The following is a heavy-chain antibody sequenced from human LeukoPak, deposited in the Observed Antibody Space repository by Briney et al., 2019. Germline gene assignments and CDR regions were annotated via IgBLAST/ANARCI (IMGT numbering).Heavy chain of an antibody. V-gene: IGHV3-23*01. CDR2: ISGSGGST. CDR1: GFTFSSYA. CDR3: AKDGGRQQWLANYFDY. J-gene: IGHJ4*02. Sequence: GGSLRLSCAASGFTFSSYAMSWVRQAPGKGLEWVSSISGSGGSTYYADSVKGRFTISRDNSKNTLYLQMNSLRTEDTAVYYCAKDGGRQQWLANYFDYWGQGTMVTASS. D-gene: IGHD6-19*01.